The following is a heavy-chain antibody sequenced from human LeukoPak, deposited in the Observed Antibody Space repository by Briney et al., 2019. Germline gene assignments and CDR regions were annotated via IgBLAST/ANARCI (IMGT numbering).Heavy chain of an antibody. Sequence: SETLSLTCTVSGGSISSYYWSWIRQPAGKGLEWIGRIYTSGSTNYNPSLKSRVTMSVDTSKNQFSLKLSSVTAADTAVYYCARGATTYYYDSSGYYFDYWGQGTLVTVSS. D-gene: IGHD3-22*01. CDR3: ARGATTYYYDSSGYYFDY. CDR2: IYTSGST. CDR1: GGSISSYY. V-gene: IGHV4-4*07. J-gene: IGHJ4*02.